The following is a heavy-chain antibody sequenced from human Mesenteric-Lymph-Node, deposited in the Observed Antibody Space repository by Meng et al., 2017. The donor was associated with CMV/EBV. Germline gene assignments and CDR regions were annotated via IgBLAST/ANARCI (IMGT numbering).Heavy chain of an antibody. J-gene: IGHJ5*02. CDR2: INPNSGVS. Sequence: QVHRMQSRAEVGSPGAPVMVSCKASGYTFPDFYIHWVRQAPGQGLEWMGRINPNSGVSNSAQNFQGRVTMTRDTSISTAYMELGRLTSDDTAVYYCARDNVNPEGFDPWGQGTLVTVSS. CDR3: ARDNVNPEGFDP. CDR1: GYTFPDFY. V-gene: IGHV1-2*06. D-gene: IGHD2/OR15-2a*01.